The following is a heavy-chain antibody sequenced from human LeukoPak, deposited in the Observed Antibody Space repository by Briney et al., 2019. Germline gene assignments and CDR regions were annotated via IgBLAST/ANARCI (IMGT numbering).Heavy chain of an antibody. D-gene: IGHD1-14*01. CDR1: GGSFSGYY. CDR3: ARDRETIDY. CDR2: INHRGST. Sequence: SETLSLTCAVYGGSFSGYYWSWIRQPPGKGLEWIGEINHRGSTNYNPSLKSRVTISADTSKNQFSLNLSSVTAADTAVYYCARDRETIDYWGQGTLVTVSS. V-gene: IGHV4-34*01. J-gene: IGHJ4*02.